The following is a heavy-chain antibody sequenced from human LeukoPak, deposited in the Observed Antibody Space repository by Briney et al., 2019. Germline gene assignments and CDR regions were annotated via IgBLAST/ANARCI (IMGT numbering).Heavy chain of an antibody. V-gene: IGHV3-48*03. Sequence: GGSLRLSCTTSGFTFADYAMSWFRQAPGKGLEWVSYISTSGSTIYYADSVKGRFTISRDNGKSSLYLQMNSLRAEDTAVYYCARGVYDSTGYYQYWGQGTLVTVSS. J-gene: IGHJ4*02. CDR2: ISTSGSTI. CDR1: GFTFADYA. CDR3: ARGVYDSTGYYQY. D-gene: IGHD3-22*01.